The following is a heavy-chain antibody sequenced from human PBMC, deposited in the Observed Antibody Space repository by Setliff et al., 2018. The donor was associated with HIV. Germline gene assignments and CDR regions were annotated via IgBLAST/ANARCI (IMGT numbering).Heavy chain of an antibody. Sequence: ASVKVSCKASGYTFTGYYMHWVRQAPGQGLEWMGRINPNSGGTNYAQKFQGRVTMTRDTSISTAYMELSRLRSDDTAVYYCARSRSGWSSPFDYWGQGTLVTVSS. CDR2: INPNSGGT. V-gene: IGHV1-2*06. CDR1: GYTFTGYY. J-gene: IGHJ4*02. CDR3: ARSRSGWSSPFDY. D-gene: IGHD6-19*01.